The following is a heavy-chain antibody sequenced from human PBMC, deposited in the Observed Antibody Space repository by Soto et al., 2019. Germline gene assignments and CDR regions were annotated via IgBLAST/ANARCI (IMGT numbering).Heavy chain of an antibody. J-gene: IGHJ4*02. Sequence: GGSLRLSCAASGFTFSSYGIHWVRQAPGKGLEWVALISYDGSSKYYADSVKGRFTISRDNSKNTLYLQMNSLRAEDTAMYYCAKDAPYYYDSSGYYGPFDYWGQGTLVTVSS. D-gene: IGHD3-22*01. CDR2: ISYDGSSK. CDR1: GFTFSSYG. CDR3: AKDAPYYYDSSGYYGPFDY. V-gene: IGHV3-30*18.